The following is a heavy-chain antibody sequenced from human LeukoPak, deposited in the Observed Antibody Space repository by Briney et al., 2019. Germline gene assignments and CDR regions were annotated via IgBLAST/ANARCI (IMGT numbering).Heavy chain of an antibody. V-gene: IGHV3-48*01. CDR2: ISSSSSTI. J-gene: IGHJ3*02. Sequence: GGSLRLSCAASGFTFSSYSMNWVRQAPGKGLEWVSYISSSSSTIYYADSVTGRFTITRDNAKNTLYLQMDSVRAEDTAVYYCASEAQACDIWGQGTMVTVSS. CDR3: ASEAQACDI. CDR1: GFTFSSYS.